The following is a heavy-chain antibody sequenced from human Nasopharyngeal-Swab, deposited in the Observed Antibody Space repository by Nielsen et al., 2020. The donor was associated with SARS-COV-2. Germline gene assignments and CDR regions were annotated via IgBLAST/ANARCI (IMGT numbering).Heavy chain of an antibody. J-gene: IGHJ5*02. CDR3: TTVRFHCSSTSCYRWFDP. Sequence: VRQAPGKGLEWVGRIKSKTDGGTIDYAAPVKGRFTISRDDSKNTLYLQMNSLKTEDTAVYYCTTVRFHCSSTSCYRWFDPWGQGTLATVSS. CDR2: IKSKTDGGTI. V-gene: IGHV3-15*01. D-gene: IGHD2-2*01.